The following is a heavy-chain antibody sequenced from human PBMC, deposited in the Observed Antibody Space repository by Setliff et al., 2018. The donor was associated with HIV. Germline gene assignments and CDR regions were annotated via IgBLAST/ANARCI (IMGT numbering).Heavy chain of an antibody. J-gene: IGHJ5*02. CDR3: ARDYCSSTRCYDLHNWFDP. V-gene: IGHV1-8*02. Sequence: ASVKVSCKASGYTFTSYDINWVRQATGQGLEWMGWMNPNSGNTGYAQKFQGRVTMTRNTSISTAYMELSSLRSEDTAVYYCARDYCSSTRCYDLHNWFDPWGQGTLVTVSS. CDR2: MNPNSGNT. D-gene: IGHD2-2*01. CDR1: GYTFTSYD.